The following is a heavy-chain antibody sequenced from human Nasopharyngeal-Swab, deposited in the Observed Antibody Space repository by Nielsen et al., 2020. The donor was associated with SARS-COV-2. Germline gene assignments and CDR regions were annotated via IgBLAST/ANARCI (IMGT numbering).Heavy chain of an antibody. V-gene: IGHV3-48*04. CDR2: ITSGNSV. CDR3: ARERGGGCGDY. Sequence: GGSLRLSCATSGFTFSPYTMTWVRQAPGKGLQWISYITSGNSVQYADSVRGRFTISGDNAKNSLYLQMNSLTAEDTAVYYCARERGGGCGDYWGQGTLVTVSS. J-gene: IGHJ4*02. D-gene: IGHD6-19*01. CDR1: GFTFSPYT.